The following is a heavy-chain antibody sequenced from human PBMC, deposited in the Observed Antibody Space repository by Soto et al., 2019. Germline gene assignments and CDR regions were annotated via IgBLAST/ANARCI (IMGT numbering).Heavy chain of an antibody. Sequence: EVQLLESGGGLVQPGGSLRLSCAASGFTFSSYAMSWVRQAPGKGLEWVSAISGSGGSTYYADSVKGRFTIPRDNSKNTLYLQMNRLRAEDTAVYYCAKDTEYCSSTSCYYYYGMDVWGQGTTVTVSS. CDR1: GFTFSSYA. CDR3: AKDTEYCSSTSCYYYYGMDV. CDR2: ISGSGGST. J-gene: IGHJ6*02. V-gene: IGHV3-23*01. D-gene: IGHD2-2*01.